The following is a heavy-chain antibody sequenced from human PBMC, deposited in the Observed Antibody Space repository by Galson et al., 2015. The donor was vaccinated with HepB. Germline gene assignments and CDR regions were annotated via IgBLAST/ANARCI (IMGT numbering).Heavy chain of an antibody. CDR1: GDSVSSNNAA. D-gene: IGHD6-19*01. V-gene: IGHV6-1*01. CDR3: ARGGQQWLVPHFDY. CDR2: TYYRSKWYN. Sequence: CAISGDSVSSNNAAWNWIRQSPSRGLEWLGRTYYRSKWYNDFAVYVKSRISFYADTTKNQFSLHLNSVTADDTAVYYCARGGQQWLVPHFDYWGQGTLVTVSS. J-gene: IGHJ4*02.